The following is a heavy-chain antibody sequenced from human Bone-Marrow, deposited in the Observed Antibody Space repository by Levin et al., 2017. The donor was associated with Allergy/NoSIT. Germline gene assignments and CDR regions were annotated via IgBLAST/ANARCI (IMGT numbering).Heavy chain of an antibody. D-gene: IGHD6-6*01. CDR1: GYTFTGYY. V-gene: IGHV1-2*02. Sequence: ASVKVSCKASGYTFTGYYMHWVRQAPGQGLEWMGWINPNSGGTNYAQKFQGRVTMTRDTSISTAYMELSRLRSDDTAVYYCARDKLVGPYNWFDPWGQGTLVTVSS. CDR2: INPNSGGT. J-gene: IGHJ5*02. CDR3: ARDKLVGPYNWFDP.